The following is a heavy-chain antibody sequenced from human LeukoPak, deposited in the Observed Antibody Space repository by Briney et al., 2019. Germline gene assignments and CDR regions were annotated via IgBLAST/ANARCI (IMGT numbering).Heavy chain of an antibody. CDR1: AFAVSTYT. CDR2: INPDSKYI. V-gene: IGHV3-21*01. Sequence: PGGSLRLSCAASAFAVSTYTMEWVRLAPGKGLEWVSSINPDSKYIYYRDSVRGRFTISRDNAKNSLYLQMNSLRVEDTAVYFCARFVDQSTYYFGSWGQGTLVTASS. J-gene: IGHJ4*02. D-gene: IGHD3-10*01. CDR3: ARFVDQSTYYFGS.